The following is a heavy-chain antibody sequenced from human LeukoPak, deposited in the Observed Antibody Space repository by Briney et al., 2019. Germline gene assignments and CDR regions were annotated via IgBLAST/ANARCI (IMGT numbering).Heavy chain of an antibody. CDR2: IGAGGTFT. CDR3: ARDYYHSSGSVGDY. Sequence: GGSLRLSCTASGFTFSSYAMNWVRQAPGKGLEWVSGIGAGGTFTYYADSGKGRFTISRDNSRNTLYLQMNSLRADDTAVYYCARDYYHSSGSVGDYWGQGTLVTVSS. CDR1: GFTFSSYA. D-gene: IGHD3-22*01. J-gene: IGHJ4*02. V-gene: IGHV3-23*01.